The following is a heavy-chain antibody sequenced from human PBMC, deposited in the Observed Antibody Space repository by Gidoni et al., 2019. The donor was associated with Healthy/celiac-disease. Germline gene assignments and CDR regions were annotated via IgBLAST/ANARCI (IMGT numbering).Heavy chain of an antibody. Sequence: QVQRVESGGGLVKTGGYLRLSCAAGGFTFSDYYMSWIRQAPGEGLEWVSYFRSSGRSIYYADSVKGRFTISRDNAKHSLYLQMTSLRAEDTAVYYCASGGYSSGPQGSSVDYWGQGTLVTVSS. V-gene: IGHV3-11*01. D-gene: IGHD5-18*01. CDR1: GFTFSDYY. J-gene: IGHJ4*02. CDR2: FRSSGRSI. CDR3: ASGGYSSGPQGSSVDY.